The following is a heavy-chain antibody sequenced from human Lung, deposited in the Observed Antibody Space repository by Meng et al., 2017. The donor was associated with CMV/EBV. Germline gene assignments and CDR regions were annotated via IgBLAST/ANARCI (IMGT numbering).Heavy chain of an antibody. V-gene: IGHV4-39*07. CDR2: IHYDGTT. J-gene: IGHJ4*02. Sequence: SXTVSGGSISSSDYYWAWLRQTPGKGLEDFGSIHYDGTTYYNPSLKSRVTMSLDASKNQFSLRLSSVTAADTAVYYCARDYKYETSPVDYWGRGTLVTVSS. CDR1: GGSISSSDYY. D-gene: IGHD3-10*01. CDR3: ARDYKYETSPVDY.